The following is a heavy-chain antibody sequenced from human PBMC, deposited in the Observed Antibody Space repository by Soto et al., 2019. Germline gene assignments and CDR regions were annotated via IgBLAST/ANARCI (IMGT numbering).Heavy chain of an antibody. Sequence: QVQLVQSGAEVKKPGASVKVSCKASGYTFTSYDINWVRQATGQGLEWMGWMNPNSGNTGYAQKFQGRVTMTRNTSISTAYMELSSLRSEDTAVYYCARRRTRITIFGATPNYYGMDVWGQGTTVTVSS. D-gene: IGHD3-3*01. CDR2: MNPNSGNT. J-gene: IGHJ6*02. V-gene: IGHV1-8*01. CDR1: GYTFTSYD. CDR3: ARRRTRITIFGATPNYYGMDV.